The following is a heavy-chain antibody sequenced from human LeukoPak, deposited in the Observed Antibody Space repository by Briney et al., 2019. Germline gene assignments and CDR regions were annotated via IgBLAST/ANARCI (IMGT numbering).Heavy chain of an antibody. CDR3: AKERTDFDY. D-gene: IGHD1/OR15-1a*01. Sequence: GGSLRLSCAASEFTFSSYGMHWVRQAPGKGLEWVAFIRYDGSTKYYTDSVKGRFTISRDNSKNTMYLQMSSLRAADTAVYYCAKERTDFDYWGQGTLVTVSS. CDR1: EFTFSSYG. V-gene: IGHV3-30*02. CDR2: IRYDGSTK. J-gene: IGHJ4*02.